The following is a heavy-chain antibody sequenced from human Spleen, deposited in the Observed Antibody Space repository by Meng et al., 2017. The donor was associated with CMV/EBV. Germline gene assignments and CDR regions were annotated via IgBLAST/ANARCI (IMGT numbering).Heavy chain of an antibody. CDR3: ARDHSSSWYTFDY. Sequence: SETLSLTCTVSGGSISGYFWSWIRQSPGKGLEWIGYIYYTGNTNYNPSLKSRVTISVDTSRNQFSLKLSSVTAADTAVYYCARDHSSSWYTFDYWGQGTVVTVSS. D-gene: IGHD6-13*01. CDR2: IYYTGNT. V-gene: IGHV4-59*01. CDR1: GGSISGYF. J-gene: IGHJ4*02.